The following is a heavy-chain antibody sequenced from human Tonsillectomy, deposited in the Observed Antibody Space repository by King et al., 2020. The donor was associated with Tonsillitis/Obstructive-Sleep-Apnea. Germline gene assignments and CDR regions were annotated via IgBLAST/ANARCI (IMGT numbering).Heavy chain of an antibody. J-gene: IGHJ6*02. CDR3: ARVGHTAMVQGDTYYYYYGMDV. Sequence: VQLVESGGGLVQPGGSLRLSCAASGFTFSSYWMSWVRQAPGKGLEWVANIKQDGSEKYYVDSVKGRFTISRDNAKNSLYLQMNSLRAEDTAVYYCARVGHTAMVQGDTYYYYYGMDVWGQGTTVTVSS. CDR1: GFTFSSYW. V-gene: IGHV3-7*03. CDR2: IKQDGSEK. D-gene: IGHD5-18*01.